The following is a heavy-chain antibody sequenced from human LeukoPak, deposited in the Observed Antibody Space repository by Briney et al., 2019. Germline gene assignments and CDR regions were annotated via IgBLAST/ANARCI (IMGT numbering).Heavy chain of an antibody. CDR1: GFTFSDFA. Sequence: GGSLRLSCAASGFTFSDFAMSWVRQAPGKGLEWVSGTIGSGATTFYADSVKGRFTISRDNSKNTLFLQMNSLRAEDTATYYCAKKEGDTYASWYIDARGKGTTVTVSS. V-gene: IGHV3-23*01. D-gene: IGHD2-21*02. CDR2: TIGSGATT. J-gene: IGHJ6*03. CDR3: AKKEGDTYASWYIDA.